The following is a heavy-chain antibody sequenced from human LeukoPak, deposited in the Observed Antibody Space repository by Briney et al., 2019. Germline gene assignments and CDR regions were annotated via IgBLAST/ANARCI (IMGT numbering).Heavy chain of an antibody. CDR2: ISHDGVTT. D-gene: IGHD6-19*01. CDR3: VTLSVAGY. Sequence: GGSLRLSCPASGFTLSSYAMHWVRQAPGKGLEYVSAISHDGVTTYYADSVKGRFTIFRDNSKNTLYLQMSSLRAEDTAVYYCVTLSVAGYWGEGTVVTVSS. CDR1: GFTLSSYA. V-gene: IGHV3-64D*09. J-gene: IGHJ4*02.